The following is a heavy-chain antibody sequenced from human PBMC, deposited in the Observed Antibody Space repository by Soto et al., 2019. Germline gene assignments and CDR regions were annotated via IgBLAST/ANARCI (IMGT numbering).Heavy chain of an antibody. D-gene: IGHD6-13*01. CDR2: ITSNGGST. Sequence: PGGSLRLSYSASGFTFSSYVMNWVRQAPGKGLEYVSGITSNGGSTFYADSVKGRFIISRDNSQNTVYLQMSSLTTADTAVYYCLVASAAYWGRGTLVTVSS. J-gene: IGHJ2*01. V-gene: IGHV3-64D*06. CDR3: LVASAAY. CDR1: GFTFSSYV.